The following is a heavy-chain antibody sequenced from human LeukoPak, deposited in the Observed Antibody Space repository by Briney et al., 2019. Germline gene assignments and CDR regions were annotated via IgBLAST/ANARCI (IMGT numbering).Heavy chain of an antibody. CDR3: ARGEVGVTADY. Sequence: SETLSLTCAVYGGSFSGYYWSWIRQPPGKGLEWIGEINHSGSTNYNPSLKSRVTISVDTSKNQFSLKLSSVTAADTAVYYCARGEVGVTADYWGQGTLVTVSS. D-gene: IGHD1-26*01. V-gene: IGHV4-34*01. CDR1: GGSFSGYY. J-gene: IGHJ4*02. CDR2: INHSGST.